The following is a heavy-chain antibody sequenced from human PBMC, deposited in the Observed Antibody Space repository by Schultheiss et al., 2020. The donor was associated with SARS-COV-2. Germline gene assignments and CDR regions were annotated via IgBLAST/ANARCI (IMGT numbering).Heavy chain of an antibody. D-gene: IGHD3-10*01. Sequence: SETLSLTCTVSGGSISSYYWSWIRQHPGKGLEWIGYIYYSGSTNYNPSLKSRVTMSVDTSKNQFSLKLSSVTAADTAVYYCARDRRWFGRRNWFDPWGQGTLVTVSS. CDR1: GGSISSYY. CDR2: IYYSGST. J-gene: IGHJ5*02. V-gene: IGHV4-59*01. CDR3: ARDRRWFGRRNWFDP.